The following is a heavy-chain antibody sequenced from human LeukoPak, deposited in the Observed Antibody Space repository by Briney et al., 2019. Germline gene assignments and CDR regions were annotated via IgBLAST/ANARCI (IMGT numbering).Heavy chain of an antibody. CDR1: GYTFTGYY. Sequence: ASVKVSCKASGYTFTGYYMHWVRQAPGQGLEWMGWINPNSGGTNYAQKFQGRVIMTRDTSISTAYMELSRLRSDDTAVYYCARPMVRGVRHALDMWGQGTLVTVSS. J-gene: IGHJ3*02. CDR2: INPNSGGT. V-gene: IGHV1-2*02. CDR3: ARPMVRGVRHALDM. D-gene: IGHD3-10*01.